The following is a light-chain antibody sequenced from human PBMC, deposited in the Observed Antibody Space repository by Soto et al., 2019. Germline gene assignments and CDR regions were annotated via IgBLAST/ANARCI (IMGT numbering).Light chain of an antibody. CDR1: QGIRND. J-gene: IGKJ1*01. Sequence: AIQMTQSPSSLSASVGDRVTITCRASQGIRNDLGWYQQKPGKAPKLLVYDASSLQGGVPSRFSGSGSGTDFTLTISSLQPEDFASYYCLQDYDYPWTFGQGTKVDIK. CDR3: LQDYDYPWT. CDR2: DAS. V-gene: IGKV1-6*01.